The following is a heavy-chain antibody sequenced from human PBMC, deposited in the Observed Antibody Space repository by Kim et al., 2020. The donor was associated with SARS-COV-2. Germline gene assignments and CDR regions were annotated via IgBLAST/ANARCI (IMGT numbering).Heavy chain of an antibody. D-gene: IGHD6-19*01. CDR2: IYYSGST. J-gene: IGHJ4*02. CDR1: GGSISSSSYY. Sequence: SETLSLTCTVSGGSISSSSYYWGWIRQPPGKGLEWIGSIYYSGSTYYNPSLKSRVTISVDTSKNQFSLKLSSVTAADTAVYYFARRGLEQWLPFDYWGQG. V-gene: IGHV4-39*01. CDR3: ARRGLEQWLPFDY.